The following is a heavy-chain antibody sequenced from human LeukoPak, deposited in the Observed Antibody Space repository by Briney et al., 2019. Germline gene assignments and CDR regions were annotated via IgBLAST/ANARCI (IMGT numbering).Heavy chain of an antibody. CDR3: ARAVVLRYFDWLLSPPIWFDP. J-gene: IGHJ5*02. Sequence: ASVKVSCKASGYTFTSYDINWVRQATGQGLEWMGWMNPNSGNTGYAQKFQGRVTMTRNTSISTAYMELSSLRSEDTAVYYCARAVVLRYFDWLLSPPIWFDPWGQGTLVTVSS. CDR2: MNPNSGNT. D-gene: IGHD3-9*01. CDR1: GYTFTSYD. V-gene: IGHV1-8*01.